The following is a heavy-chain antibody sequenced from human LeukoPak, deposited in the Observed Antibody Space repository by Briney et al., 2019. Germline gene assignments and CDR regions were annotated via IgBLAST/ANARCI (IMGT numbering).Heavy chain of an antibody. CDR3: ASRSGYTSSWSAFDN. D-gene: IGHD6-13*01. Sequence: PGGSLRLSCAASGFTFSSHWMGWVRQAPGKGLEWVANIKQDGSEKYYVDSVKGRFTISRDNAKNSLYLQMNSLRAEDTAVYFCASRSGYTSSWSAFDNWGQGTLVTVSS. CDR1: GFTFSSHW. J-gene: IGHJ4*02. CDR2: IKQDGSEK. V-gene: IGHV3-7*05.